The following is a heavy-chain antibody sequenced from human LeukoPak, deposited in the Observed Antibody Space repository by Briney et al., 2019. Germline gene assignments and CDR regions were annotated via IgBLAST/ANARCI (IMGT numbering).Heavy chain of an antibody. D-gene: IGHD2-21*02. J-gene: IGHJ4*02. Sequence: PSETLSLTCAVYGGSFSGYYWSWIRQPPGKGLEWIGELNHSGSANYNPSLKSRVTISVDTSKSQFSLKLSSVTAADTAVYYCASHSYCGGDCYPDYWGQGTLVTVSS. CDR2: LNHSGSA. CDR3: ASHSYCGGDCYPDY. CDR1: GGSFSGYY. V-gene: IGHV4-34*01.